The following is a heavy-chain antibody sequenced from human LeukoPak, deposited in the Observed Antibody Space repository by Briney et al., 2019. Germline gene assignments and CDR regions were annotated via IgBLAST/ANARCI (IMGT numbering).Heavy chain of an antibody. D-gene: IGHD7-27*01. Sequence: PGGSLRLSCAASGFTFSNYAMSWVRQAPGKGLEWVANINQDGSETYYVDSVEGRFTISRDNAKNSLFLQMSSLRAEDTAVYFCSGDPGDYWGQGTLVTVSS. V-gene: IGHV3-7*04. CDR2: INQDGSET. J-gene: IGHJ4*02. CDR1: GFTFSNYA. CDR3: SGDPGDY.